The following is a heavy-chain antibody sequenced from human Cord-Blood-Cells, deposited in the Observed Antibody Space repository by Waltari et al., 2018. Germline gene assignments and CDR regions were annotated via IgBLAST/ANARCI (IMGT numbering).Heavy chain of an antibody. Sequence: QVQLQQWGAGLLKPSETLSLTCAVYGGSFSGYYWSWISQPPGKGLEWIGEINHSGSTNNNPSLKSRFTISVDTSNNQCSLKLSSLTAADTAVYYFARGYCSSTSCNWFDPWGQGTLVTVSS. D-gene: IGHD2-2*01. CDR2: INHSGST. V-gene: IGHV4-34*01. CDR1: GGSFSGYY. CDR3: ARGYCSSTSCNWFDP. J-gene: IGHJ5*02.